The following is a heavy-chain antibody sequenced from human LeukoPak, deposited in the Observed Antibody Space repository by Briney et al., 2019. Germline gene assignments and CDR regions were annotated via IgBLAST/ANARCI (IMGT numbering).Heavy chain of an antibody. CDR3: ARESTRERPGC. CDR1: GFSLSNYW. D-gene: IGHD5/OR15-5a*01. CDR2: IDQDGSDK. J-gene: IGHJ4*02. V-gene: IGHV3-7*01. Sequence: GGSLRLSCAGSGFSLSNYWMSWVRQAPGKGLEWVANIDQDGSDKNYVGSVKGRFTISRDDAKNSLYLQMNSLRVEDTAVYYCARESTRERPGCWGQGTLVTVSS.